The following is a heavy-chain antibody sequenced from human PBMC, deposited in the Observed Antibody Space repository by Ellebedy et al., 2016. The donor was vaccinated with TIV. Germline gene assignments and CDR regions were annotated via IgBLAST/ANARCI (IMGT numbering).Heavy chain of an antibody. J-gene: IGHJ4*02. CDR2: IHEDGNAK. CDR1: GFNFGSFW. V-gene: IGHV3-7*01. D-gene: IGHD5-18*01. Sequence: PGGSLRLSCAASGFNFGSFWMSWVRQDPGKGLEWLANIHEDGNAKFYVDSVRGRFTISRDNAGNSVYLQMNSLRVEDTAVYYCARDGYGGYLDSWGQGTLIIVSS. CDR3: ARDGYGGYLDS.